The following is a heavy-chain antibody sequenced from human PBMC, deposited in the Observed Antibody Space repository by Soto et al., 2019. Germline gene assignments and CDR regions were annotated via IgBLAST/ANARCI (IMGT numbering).Heavy chain of an antibody. CDR3: ARDPALHVDTGQKFDY. CDR2: ISAYNGNT. CDR1: GYTFTSYG. J-gene: IGHJ4*02. D-gene: IGHD5-18*01. V-gene: IGHV1-18*04. Sequence: QVQLVQSGAEVKKPGASVRVSCKASGYTFTSYGVSWVRQAPGQGLEWMGWISAYNGNTKYAQKHQGRLTMTTDTSTSTAYMELGSLRSDDTAMYYCARDPALHVDTGQKFDYWGQGTLVTVSS.